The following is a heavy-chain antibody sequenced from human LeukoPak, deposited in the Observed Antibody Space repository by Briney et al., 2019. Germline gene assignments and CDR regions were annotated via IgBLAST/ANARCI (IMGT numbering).Heavy chain of an antibody. CDR1: GGSISSYY. CDR2: IYYSGST. CDR3: AREAPYCSSTSCPYYYYYYYMDV. V-gene: IGHV4-59*01. Sequence: PSETLSLTCTVSGGSISSYYRSWVRQPPGKGREWIGYIYYSGSTNYNPSLKSRVTISVDTSKNQFSLKLSSVPAADTAVYYCAREAPYCSSTSCPYYYYYYYMDVWGKGTTVTVSS. J-gene: IGHJ6*03. D-gene: IGHD2-2*01.